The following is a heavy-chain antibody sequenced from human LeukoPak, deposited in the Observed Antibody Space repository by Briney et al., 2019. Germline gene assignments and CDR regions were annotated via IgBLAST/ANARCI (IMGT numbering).Heavy chain of an antibody. CDR1: GFTFKSHA. CDR2: TSGSGGSR. Sequence: GGSLRLSCAASGFTFKSHALSWVRQAPGKGLEWVSATSGSGGSRFYADSVKGRFTISRDNSKNALYLQMNSLRAEDTAVYYCARENWNYEIDYWGQGTLVTVSS. D-gene: IGHD1-7*01. J-gene: IGHJ4*02. V-gene: IGHV3-23*01. CDR3: ARENWNYEIDY.